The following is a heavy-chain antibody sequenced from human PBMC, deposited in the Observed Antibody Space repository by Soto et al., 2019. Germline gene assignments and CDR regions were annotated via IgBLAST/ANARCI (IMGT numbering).Heavy chain of an antibody. CDR3: ARSRNSAVADSFDF. V-gene: IGHV3-30*04. J-gene: IGHJ4*02. Sequence: RQAPGKGLEWVAVISRDGSNKYYVDSVKGRFTISRDNSKNTLYLQMNSLRDEDTAVYYCARSRNSAVADSFDFWGQGTLVTVSS. CDR2: ISRDGSNK. D-gene: IGHD3-10*01.